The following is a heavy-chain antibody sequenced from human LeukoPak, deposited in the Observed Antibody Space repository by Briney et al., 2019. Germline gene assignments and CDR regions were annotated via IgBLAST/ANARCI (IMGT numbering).Heavy chain of an antibody. V-gene: IGHV3-7*03. CDR2: IKQDGSEK. CDR3: VRGQARETTPAGWGSHLDR. Sequence: QPGGSLRLSCAASGFTFSSYWMSWVRQAPGKGLEWVANIKQDGSEKYYVDSVKGRFTISRDDANSFLYLQMNSLRPEDTAFYLCVRGQARETTPAGWGSHLDRWGRGTLVTVSS. J-gene: IGHJ5*02. D-gene: IGHD1-7*01. CDR1: GFTFSSYW.